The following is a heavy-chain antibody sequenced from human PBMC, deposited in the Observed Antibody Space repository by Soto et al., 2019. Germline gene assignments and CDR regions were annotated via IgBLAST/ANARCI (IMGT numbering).Heavy chain of an antibody. CDR1: GFSLSTSGVG. J-gene: IGHJ3*02. CDR3: AHRLLNSGYYYGGAFDI. Sequence: QITLKESGPTLVKPTQTLTLTCTFSGFSLSTSGVGVGWIRQPPGKALEWLALIYWDDDKRYSPSLKSRLTITNDTSKNQVVLTMTNMDPVDTATYYCAHRLLNSGYYYGGAFDIWGQGTMVTVSS. V-gene: IGHV2-5*02. D-gene: IGHD3-22*01. CDR2: IYWDDDK.